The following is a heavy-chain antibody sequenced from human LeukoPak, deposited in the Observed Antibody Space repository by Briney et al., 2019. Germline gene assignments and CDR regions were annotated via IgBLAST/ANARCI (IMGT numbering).Heavy chain of an antibody. CDR2: TYYRSKWSN. V-gene: IGHV6-1*01. J-gene: IGHJ4*02. CDR1: GDSVSSNSAT. D-gene: IGHD4/OR15-4a*01. Sequence: SQTLSLTCAISGDSVSSNSATWYWIRQSPSRGLEWLGRTYYRSKWSNDYAVSVKSRITINPDTSKNQFSLQLNSVTPEDTAVYYCVRRGAGQTFDYWGQGTLVTVSS. CDR3: VRRGAGQTFDY.